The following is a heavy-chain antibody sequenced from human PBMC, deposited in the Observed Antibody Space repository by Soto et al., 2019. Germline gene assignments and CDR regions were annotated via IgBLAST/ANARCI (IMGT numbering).Heavy chain of an antibody. Sequence: GASVKVSCKASGYTFTSYGISWVRQAPGQGLEWMGWISAYNGNTNYAQKLQGRVTMTTDTSTSTAYMELRSLRSDDTAVYYCARRVPSSGSYIPYPPAYADYWGQGTLVTVSS. CDR1: GYTFTSYG. D-gene: IGHD1-26*01. V-gene: IGHV1-18*01. CDR2: ISAYNGNT. J-gene: IGHJ4*02. CDR3: ARRVPSSGSYIPYPPAYADY.